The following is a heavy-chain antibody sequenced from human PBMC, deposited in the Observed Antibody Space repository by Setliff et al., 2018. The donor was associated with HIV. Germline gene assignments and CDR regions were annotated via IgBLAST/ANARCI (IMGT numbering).Heavy chain of an antibody. V-gene: IGHV5-51*01. CDR2: IYPGDSDT. Sequence: PGESLKISCKGSGYSFTSYWIGWVRQMPGKGLEWMGTIYPGDSDTRYSPSFQGQVTISADKSISTAYLQWSSLKASDTAMYYCARRGSLAAHHQDAFDIWGQGTMVTVSS. D-gene: IGHD2-15*01. CDR3: ARRGSLAAHHQDAFDI. CDR1: GYSFTSYW. J-gene: IGHJ3*02.